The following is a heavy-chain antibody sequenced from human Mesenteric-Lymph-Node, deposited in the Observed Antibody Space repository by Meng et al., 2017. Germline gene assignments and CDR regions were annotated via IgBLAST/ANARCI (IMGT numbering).Heavy chain of an antibody. J-gene: IGHJ4*02. CDR1: GDTFNSYT. CDR2: INPYNDNT. CDR3: ARVGVGASWYHDF. Sequence: ASVKVSCKASGDTFNSYTLSWVRQAPGQGLECMGWINPYNDNTYYGQKFQGTVTMTTDTSTNTAYMELRSLRSHDTAVYYCARVGVGASWYHDFWGQGTLVTVSS. D-gene: IGHD1-26*01. V-gene: IGHV1-18*01.